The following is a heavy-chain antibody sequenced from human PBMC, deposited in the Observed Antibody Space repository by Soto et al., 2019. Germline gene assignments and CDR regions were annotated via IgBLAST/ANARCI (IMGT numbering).Heavy chain of an antibody. CDR1: GFSFSSSW. CDR3: VTGWSGY. V-gene: IGHV3-74*01. D-gene: IGHD2-15*01. J-gene: IGHJ4*02. Sequence: LRLSCVVPGFSFSSSWMHWVRQAPGKGLVWVSRINSDGSSTNYADSVKGRFTTSRDNAKNMLYLQMNSLRVEDTALYYCVTGWSGYWGQGTLVTVSS. CDR2: INSDGSST.